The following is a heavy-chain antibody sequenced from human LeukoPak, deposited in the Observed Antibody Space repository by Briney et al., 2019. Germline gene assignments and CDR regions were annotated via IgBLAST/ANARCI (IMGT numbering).Heavy chain of an antibody. V-gene: IGHV3-48*03. CDR3: ARDLYFYGSGSYVPGLPDY. CDR2: ISSSGSTI. Sequence: GGSLRLSCAASGFTFSSYEMNWVRQAPGKGLEWVSYISSSGSTIYYADSVKGRFTISRANAKKSLYLQMNSLRAEDTAVYYCARDLYFYGSGSYVPGLPDYWGQGTLVTV. D-gene: IGHD3-10*01. CDR1: GFTFSSYE. J-gene: IGHJ4*02.